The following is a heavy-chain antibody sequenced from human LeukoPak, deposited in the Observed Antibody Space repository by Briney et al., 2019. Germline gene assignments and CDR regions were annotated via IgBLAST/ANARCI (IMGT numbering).Heavy chain of an antibody. CDR2: ISWNSGSI. V-gene: IGHV3-9*03. Sequence: GRSLRLSCAASGFTFDDYAMYWVRQAPGKGLEWVSGISWNSGSIGYADSVKGRFTISRDNAKNSLYLQMNSLRAEDMALYYCAKARSYGGNSAFDYWGQGTLVTVSS. D-gene: IGHD4-23*01. J-gene: IGHJ4*02. CDR3: AKARSYGGNSAFDY. CDR1: GFTFDDYA.